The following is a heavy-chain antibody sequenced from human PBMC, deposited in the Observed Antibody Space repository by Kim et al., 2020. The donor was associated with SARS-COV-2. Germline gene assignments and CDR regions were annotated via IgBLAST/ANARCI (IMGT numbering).Heavy chain of an antibody. V-gene: IGHV6-1*01. Sequence: SQTLSLTCAISGDSVSSSSAAWNWIRQSPSRGLEWLGRTYFRSKWLSGYAVYVKGRITINPDTSNNQFSLQLNSVTPEDTAVYYCARDLGYLDLWGQGTLVTVSS. CDR2: TYFRSKWLS. CDR3: ARDLGYLDL. D-gene: IGHD3-16*01. J-gene: IGHJ4*02. CDR1: GDSVSSSSAA.